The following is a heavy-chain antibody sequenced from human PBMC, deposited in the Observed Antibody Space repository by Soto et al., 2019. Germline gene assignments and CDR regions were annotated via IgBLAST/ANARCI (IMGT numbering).Heavy chain of an antibody. Sequence: SETLSLTCAVYGGSFSGYYWSWIRQPPGKGLEWIGEINHSGSTNYNPSLKSRVTISVDTSKNQFSLKLSSVTAADTAVYYCARDRVGSSSWFDPWGQGTLVTVSS. CDR1: GGSFSGYY. CDR3: ARDRVGSSSWFDP. V-gene: IGHV4-34*01. J-gene: IGHJ5*02. CDR2: INHSGST. D-gene: IGHD1-26*01.